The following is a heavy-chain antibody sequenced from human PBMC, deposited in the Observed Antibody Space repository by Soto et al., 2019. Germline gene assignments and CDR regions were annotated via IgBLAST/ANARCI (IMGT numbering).Heavy chain of an antibody. V-gene: IGHV1-18*04. CDR2: ISAYNGNT. J-gene: IGHJ4*02. CDR3: ARDLRYDILTGYPIDY. Sequence: ASVKVSCKASGYTFTSCGISWVRQAPGQGLEWMGWISAYNGNTNYAQKLQGRVTMTTDTSTSTAYMELRSLRSDDTAVYYCARDLRYDILTGYPIDYWGQGTLVTVSS. D-gene: IGHD3-9*01. CDR1: GYTFTSCG.